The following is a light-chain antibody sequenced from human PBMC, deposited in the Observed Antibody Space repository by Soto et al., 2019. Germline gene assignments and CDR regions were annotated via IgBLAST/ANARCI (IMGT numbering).Light chain of an antibody. J-gene: IGLJ1*01. V-gene: IGLV2-8*01. CDR3: KSYAGSNPYV. Sequence: HSVLTKPPSASGSRGQSVTISCTGTKNDIGVYDFVSWYQHHPGKAPRLIIYEVVQRPSGVPDRFSGSKSGNTASLTVSGLQAADAADYFCKSYAGSNPYVFGSGTKVTVL. CDR1: KNDIGVYDF. CDR2: EVV.